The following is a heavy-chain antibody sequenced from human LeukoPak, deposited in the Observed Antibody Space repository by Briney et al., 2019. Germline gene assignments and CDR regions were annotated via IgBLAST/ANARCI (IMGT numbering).Heavy chain of an antibody. J-gene: IGHJ2*01. V-gene: IGHV3-66*01. D-gene: IGHD3-16*01. Sequence: PGGSLRLSCAASGFTVRSNYMSWVRQAPGKGLEWVSVIYSCGTTYYADSVKGRFTISRDNSRNTLYLQMNSLSAEDTAVYFCARGVMAYWYFDLWGRGTLVTGFS. CDR2: IYSCGTT. CDR3: ARGVMAYWYFDL. CDR1: GFTVRSNY.